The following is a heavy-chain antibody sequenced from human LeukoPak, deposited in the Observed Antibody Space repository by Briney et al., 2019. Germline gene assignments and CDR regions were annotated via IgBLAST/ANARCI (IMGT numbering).Heavy chain of an antibody. V-gene: IGHV3-23*01. D-gene: IGHD6-13*01. CDR3: ARYYRGSWGMDY. CDR2: ISGSGGST. CDR1: GFTFSSYA. J-gene: IGHJ4*02. Sequence: GGSLRLSCAASGFTFSSYAMSWVRQAPGKGLEWVSSISGSGGSTYYADSVKGRITISRDNSKNTLYLQMNSLRAEDTAVYYCARYYRGSWGMDYWGQGTLVTVSS.